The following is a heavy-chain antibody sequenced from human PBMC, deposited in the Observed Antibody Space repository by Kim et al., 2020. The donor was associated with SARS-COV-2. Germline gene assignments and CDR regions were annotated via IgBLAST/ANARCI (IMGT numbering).Heavy chain of an antibody. CDR3: ARDVRGTRAFDV. CDR1: GFIFRNYA. D-gene: IGHD1-1*01. Sequence: GGSLRLSCAASGFIFRNYAMTWVRQAPGKGLEWVSIISGSGGNTYYADSVKRRFTISRDNSKNTLDLQMNSLRAEDTAVYSCARDVRGTRAFDVWGQGTFVAVSS. V-gene: IGHV3-23*01. J-gene: IGHJ3*01. CDR2: ISGSGGNT.